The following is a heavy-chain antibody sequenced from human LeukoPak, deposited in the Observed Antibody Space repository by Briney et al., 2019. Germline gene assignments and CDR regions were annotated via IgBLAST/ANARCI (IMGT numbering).Heavy chain of an antibody. Sequence: SVTVSCKASGGTFSSYAISWVRQAPGQGLEWMGGIFPIFGTANYAQKFQGRVTITADESTSTAYMELSSLRSEDTAVYYCARVPSSSSGPYYYGMDVWGQGTTVTVSS. V-gene: IGHV1-69*13. CDR1: GGTFSSYA. CDR3: ARVPSSSSGPYYYGMDV. J-gene: IGHJ6*02. CDR2: IFPIFGTA. D-gene: IGHD6-6*01.